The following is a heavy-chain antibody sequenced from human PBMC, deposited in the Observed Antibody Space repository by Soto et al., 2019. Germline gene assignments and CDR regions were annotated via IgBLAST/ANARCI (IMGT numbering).Heavy chain of an antibody. D-gene: IGHD3-10*01. J-gene: IGHJ6*02. V-gene: IGHV3-21*01. CDR3: AREYGSGSYYIYYYYYYGMDV. CDR2: ISSSSSYI. CDR1: GFTFSSYS. Sequence: GGSLRLSCAASGFTFSSYSMNWVRQAPGKGLEWVSSISSSSSYIYYADSVKGRFTISRDNAKNSLYLQMNSLRAEDTAVYYCAREYGSGSYYIYYYYYYGMDVWGQGTTVTVSS.